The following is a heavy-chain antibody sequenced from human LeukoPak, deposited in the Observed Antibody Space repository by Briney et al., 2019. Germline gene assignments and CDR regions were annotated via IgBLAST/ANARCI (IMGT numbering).Heavy chain of an antibody. V-gene: IGHV4-59*01. CDR3: ARAGRGVIRSFDY. D-gene: IGHD3-10*01. CDR2: IYYSGST. J-gene: IGHJ4*02. Sequence: SETLSLTCTVSGGSISSYYWSGIRQPPGKGLEWIGYIYYSGSTNYNPSLKSRVTISVDTSKNQFSLKVISMTAADTAVYYCARAGRGVIRSFDYWGQGTLVTVSS. CDR1: GGSISSYY.